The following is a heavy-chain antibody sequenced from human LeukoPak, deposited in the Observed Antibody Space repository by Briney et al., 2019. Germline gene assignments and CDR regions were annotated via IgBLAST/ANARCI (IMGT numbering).Heavy chain of an antibody. V-gene: IGHV1-18*01. CDR1: GYTFTSYG. CDR2: ISAYNGNT. D-gene: IGHD3-10*01. CDR3: ARHIGSGSYYAVGHNWFDP. Sequence: ASVKVSCKASGYTFTSYGISWVRQAPGQGLEWMGWISAYNGNTNYAQKLQGRVTMTTDTSTSTAYMELRSLRSDDTAVYYCARHIGSGSYYAVGHNWFDPWGQGTLVTVSS. J-gene: IGHJ5*02.